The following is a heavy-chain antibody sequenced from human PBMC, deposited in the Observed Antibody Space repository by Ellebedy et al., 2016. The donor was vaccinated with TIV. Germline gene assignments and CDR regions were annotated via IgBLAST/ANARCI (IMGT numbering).Heavy chain of an antibody. D-gene: IGHD3-16*01. Sequence: GGSLRLSCAASGFTVSDYFMTWVRQAPGKGLEWVSLIYKNGGTNYTDSVNGRFTITRDDSKNTLYLQMNSLGAEDTAVYYCARDPGGGGDYGDNWFDPWGQGTLVTVSS. CDR1: GFTVSDYF. CDR2: IYKNGGT. V-gene: IGHV3-66*01. CDR3: ARDPGGGGDYGDNWFDP. J-gene: IGHJ5*02.